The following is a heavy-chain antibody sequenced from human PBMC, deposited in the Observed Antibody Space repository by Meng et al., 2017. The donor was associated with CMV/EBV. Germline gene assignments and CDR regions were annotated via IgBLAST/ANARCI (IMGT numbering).Heavy chain of an antibody. V-gene: IGHV1-18*01. CDR3: ARDLAAASTGYFQH. CDR2: ISAYNGNT. Sequence: ASVKVSCKASGYTFTSYGISWVRQAPGQGLEWMGWISAYNGNTNYAQKLQGRVTMTTDTSTSTAYMELRSLRSDDTAVYYSARDLAAASTGYFQHWGQGTLVTVSS. D-gene: IGHD6-13*01. CDR1: GYTFTSYG. J-gene: IGHJ1*01.